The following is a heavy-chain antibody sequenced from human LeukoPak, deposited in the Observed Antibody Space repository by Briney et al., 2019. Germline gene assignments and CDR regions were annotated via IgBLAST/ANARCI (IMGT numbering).Heavy chain of an antibody. Sequence: SETLSLTCTVSGGSISSGGYYWSWIRQHPGKGLERIGYIYYSGSTYYNPSLKSRVTISVDTSKNQFSLKLSSVTAADTAVYYCAKSSMAHFDYWGQGTLVTVSS. J-gene: IGHJ4*02. V-gene: IGHV4-31*03. CDR1: GGSISSGGYY. CDR2: IYYSGST. D-gene: IGHD5-24*01. CDR3: AKSSMAHFDY.